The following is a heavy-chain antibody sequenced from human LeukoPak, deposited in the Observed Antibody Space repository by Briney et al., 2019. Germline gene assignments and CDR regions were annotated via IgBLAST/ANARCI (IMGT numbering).Heavy chain of an antibody. D-gene: IGHD3-10*02. V-gene: IGHV3-11*06. CDR2: ISPNSADI. CDR1: GFTFTDVY. J-gene: IGHJ6*04. CDR3: AELGITMIGGV. Sequence: TGGSLRLSCAASGFTFTDVYMSWIRQSPGKGLEWLAYISPNSADISYADSVKGRFTISRDNAKNSLYLQMNSLRAEDTAVYYCAELGITMIGGVWGKGTTVTISS.